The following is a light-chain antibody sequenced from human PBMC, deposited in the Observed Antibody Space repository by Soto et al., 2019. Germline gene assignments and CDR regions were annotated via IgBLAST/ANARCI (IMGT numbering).Light chain of an antibody. CDR2: EVS. V-gene: IGLV2-14*01. CDR1: SSDVGGYNY. Sequence: QSVLTQPASVSGSPGQSITISCTGTSSDVGGYNYVSWYQQHPGKAPKPMIYEVSNRPSGVSNRFSGSKSGNTASLTISGLQAEDEAEYYCSSYTSSSTLVFGTGTKLTVL. CDR3: SSYTSSSTLV. J-gene: IGLJ1*01.